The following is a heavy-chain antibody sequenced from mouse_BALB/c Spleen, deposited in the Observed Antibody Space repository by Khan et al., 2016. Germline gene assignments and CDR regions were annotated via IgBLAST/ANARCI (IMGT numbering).Heavy chain of an antibody. V-gene: IGHV5-17*02. Sequence: EVELVESGGGLVQPGGSRKLSCAASGFTFSSFGMHWVRQAPEKGLEWVAYISSGSSTIYYADTVKGRFTISRDNPKNTLFLQMTSLRSDDTAMYYCARYYRYDYAMDYWGQGTSVTVSS. CDR1: GFTFSSFG. CDR3: ARYYRYDYAMDY. CDR2: ISSGSSTI. D-gene: IGHD2-14*01. J-gene: IGHJ4*01.